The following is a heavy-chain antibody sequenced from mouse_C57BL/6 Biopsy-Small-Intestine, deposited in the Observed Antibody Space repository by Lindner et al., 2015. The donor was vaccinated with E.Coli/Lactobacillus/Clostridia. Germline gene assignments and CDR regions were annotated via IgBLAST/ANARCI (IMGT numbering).Heavy chain of an antibody. V-gene: IGHV1S61*01. D-gene: IGHD3-3*01. J-gene: IGHJ3*01. CDR3: ARSHQKGLEH. CDR2: FNPGGTGT. CDR1: GYTFTSYY. Sequence: SVKVSCKASGYTFTSYYIHWVRQAPGQGLEWMGIFNPGGTGTRYAQKFQGRITMTRDTSTSTVFMELSSLTSDDTAVYYCARSHQKGLEHWGQGNPGHRL.